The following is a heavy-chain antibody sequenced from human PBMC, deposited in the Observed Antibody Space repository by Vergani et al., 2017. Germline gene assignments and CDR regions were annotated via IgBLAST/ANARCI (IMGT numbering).Heavy chain of an antibody. CDR3: AREGSGWYLGYYYYGMDV. D-gene: IGHD6-19*01. Sequence: QVQLVESGGGVVQPGRSLRLSCAASGFTFSSYGMHWVRQAPGKGLEWVAVIWYDGSNKYYADSVKGRFTISRDNSKYTLYLQMNSLRAEDTAVYYCAREGSGWYLGYYYYGMDVWGQGTTVTVSS. V-gene: IGHV3-33*01. J-gene: IGHJ6*02. CDR1: GFTFSSYG. CDR2: IWYDGSNK.